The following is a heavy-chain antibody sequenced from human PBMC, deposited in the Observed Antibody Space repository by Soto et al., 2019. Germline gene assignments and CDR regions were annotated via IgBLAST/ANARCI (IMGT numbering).Heavy chain of an antibody. CDR3: ARGRGGTYDAFDI. D-gene: IGHD1-26*01. CDR1: SGSIGTYF. J-gene: IGHJ3*02. CDR2: IYYSGTT. Sequence: LSLTCTVSSGSIGTYFWSWIRQPPGKGLEWIGYIYYSGTTNYNPSLKSRVTIFLDTSKNQFSLRLSSVTAADTAVYYCARGRGGTYDAFDIWGQGTLVTVSS. V-gene: IGHV4-59*01.